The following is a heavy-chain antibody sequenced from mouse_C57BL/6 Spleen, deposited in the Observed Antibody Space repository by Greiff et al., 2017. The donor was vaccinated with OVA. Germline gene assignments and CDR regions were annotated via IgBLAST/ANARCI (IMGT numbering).Heavy chain of an antibody. CDR3: ARVGNHGAMDY. CDR1: GYTFTSYW. D-gene: IGHD2-1*01. V-gene: IGHV1-69*01. J-gene: IGHJ4*01. Sequence: VQLQQPGAELVMPGASVKLSCKASGYTFTSYWMHWVKQRPGQGLEWIGEIDPSDSYTNYNQKFKGKSTLTVDKSSSTAYMQLSSLTSEDSAVYYCARVGNHGAMDYWGQGTSVTVSS. CDR2: IDPSDSYT.